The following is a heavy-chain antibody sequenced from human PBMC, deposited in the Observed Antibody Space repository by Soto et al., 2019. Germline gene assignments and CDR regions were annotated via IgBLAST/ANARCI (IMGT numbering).Heavy chain of an antibody. Sequence: AGGSLRLSCAASGFTFSSYAMSWVRQAPGKGLEWVSAISGSGGSTYYADSVKGRFTISRDNSKNTLYLQMNSLRAEDTAVYYCAKSTYYDFWSNYYYYGMDVWGQGTTVTVSS. J-gene: IGHJ6*02. CDR3: AKSTYYDFWSNYYYYGMDV. CDR1: GFTFSSYA. CDR2: ISGSGGST. V-gene: IGHV3-23*01. D-gene: IGHD3-3*01.